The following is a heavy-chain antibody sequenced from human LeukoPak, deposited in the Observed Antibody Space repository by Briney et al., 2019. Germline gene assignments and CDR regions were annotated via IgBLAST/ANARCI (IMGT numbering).Heavy chain of an antibody. CDR3: ARDREYQLPLGY. J-gene: IGHJ4*02. V-gene: IGHV1-18*01. D-gene: IGHD2-2*01. Sequence: ASVKVSCKASGYTFTSCGISWVRQAPGQGLEWMGWISAYNGNTNYAQKLQGRVTMTTDTSTSTAYMELRSLRSDDTAVYYCARDREYQLPLGYWGQGTLVTVSS. CDR2: ISAYNGNT. CDR1: GYTFTSCG.